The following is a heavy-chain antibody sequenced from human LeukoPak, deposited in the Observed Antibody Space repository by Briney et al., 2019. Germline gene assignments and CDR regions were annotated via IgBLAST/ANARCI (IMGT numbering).Heavy chain of an antibody. CDR2: ISYDGSNK. Sequence: PGGSLRLSCAASGFTFSSYAMHWVRQAPGKGLEWVAVISYDGSNKYYADSVKGRFTISRDNSKNTLYLQMNSLRAEDTAVYYCAKVSGYSGYVDFDYWGQGTLVTVSS. J-gene: IGHJ4*02. CDR1: GFTFSSYA. D-gene: IGHD5-12*01. V-gene: IGHV3-30*04. CDR3: AKVSGYSGYVDFDY.